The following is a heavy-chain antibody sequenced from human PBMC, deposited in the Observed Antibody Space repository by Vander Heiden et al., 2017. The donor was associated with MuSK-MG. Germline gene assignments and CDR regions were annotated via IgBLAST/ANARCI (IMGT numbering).Heavy chain of an antibody. CDR3: ARRNSGYDESFGY. Sequence: QLQLQESGPGLVKPSETLSLTCTVSGGSISSSSYYWGWIRQPPGKGLEWIGSIYYSGSTYYNPSLKSRVTISVDTSKNQFSLKLSSVTAADTAVYYCARRNSGYDESFGYWGQGTLVTVSS. V-gene: IGHV4-39*01. CDR2: IYYSGST. J-gene: IGHJ4*02. CDR1: GGSISSSSYY. D-gene: IGHD5-12*01.